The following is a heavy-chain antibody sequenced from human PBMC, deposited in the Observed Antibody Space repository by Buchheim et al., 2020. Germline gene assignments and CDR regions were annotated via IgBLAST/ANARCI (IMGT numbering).Heavy chain of an antibody. CDR3: ARVIVLFTMVRGVIQNGMDV. CDR2: INHSGST. Sequence: QVQLQQWGAGLLKPSETLSLTCAVYGGSFSGYYWSWIRQPPGKGLEWIGEINHSGSTNYNPSLKSRVTISVDTSKNQFSLKLSSVTAADTAVYYCARVIVLFTMVRGVIQNGMDVWGRGTT. D-gene: IGHD3-10*01. V-gene: IGHV4-34*01. J-gene: IGHJ6*02. CDR1: GGSFSGYY.